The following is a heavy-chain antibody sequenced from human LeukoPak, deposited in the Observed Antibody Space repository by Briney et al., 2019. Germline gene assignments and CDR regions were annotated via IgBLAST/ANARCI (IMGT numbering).Heavy chain of an antibody. CDR1: GFTFDDYA. CDR2: ISWNSGSI. Sequence: GGSLRLSCAASGFTFDDYAMHWVRQAPGKGLEWVSGISWNSGSIGYADSVKGRFTISRDNAKNSLYLQMNSLRAEDMALYYCAKDLAAFYYDSSGYDSWGQGTLVTVSS. D-gene: IGHD3-22*01. J-gene: IGHJ4*02. V-gene: IGHV3-9*03. CDR3: AKDLAAFYYDSSGYDS.